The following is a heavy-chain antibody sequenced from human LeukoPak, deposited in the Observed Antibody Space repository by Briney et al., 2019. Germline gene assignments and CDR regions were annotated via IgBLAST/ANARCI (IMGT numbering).Heavy chain of an antibody. D-gene: IGHD6-13*01. V-gene: IGHV3-7*01. CDR1: GFTFSSYW. CDR3: ARGLRGIAAAAYYYYYMDV. J-gene: IGHJ6*03. Sequence: GGSLRLSCAASGFTFSSYWMSWVRQAPGKGLEWVANIKQDGSEKYYVDSVKGRFTISRDNAKNSLYLQMNSLRAEDTAVYYCARGLRGIAAAAYYYYYMDVWGKGTTVTVSS. CDR2: IKQDGSEK.